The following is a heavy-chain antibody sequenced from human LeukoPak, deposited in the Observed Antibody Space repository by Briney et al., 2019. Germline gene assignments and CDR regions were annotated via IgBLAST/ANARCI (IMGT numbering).Heavy chain of an antibody. CDR3: ARGAVVTAPRYYFDY. CDR2: INHSGST. Sequence: SETLSLTCAVYGGSFSGYYWSWIRQPPGKGLEWIGEINHSGSTNYKSSLKSRGTISADTSKNQFSLKLSSVTAADTAVYYCARGAVVTAPRYYFDYWGQGTLVTVSS. D-gene: IGHD2-21*02. CDR1: GGSFSGYY. J-gene: IGHJ4*02. V-gene: IGHV4-34*01.